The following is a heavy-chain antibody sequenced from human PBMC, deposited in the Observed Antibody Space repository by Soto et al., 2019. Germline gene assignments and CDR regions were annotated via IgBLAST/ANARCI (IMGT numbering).Heavy chain of an antibody. V-gene: IGHV1-8*01. D-gene: IGHD2-15*01. CDR3: ARGPFRHRGAPYYFDY. CDR2: MNPNSGNT. Sequence: ASVKVSCNASGYTFTSYDINCVRQATGQGLEGMGWMNPNSGNTGDAQKFQGRVTMTRNTSISTAYMELSSLRAEDTAVYYCARGPFRHRGAPYYFDYWGQENLVTISS. J-gene: IGHJ4*02. CDR1: GYTFTSYD.